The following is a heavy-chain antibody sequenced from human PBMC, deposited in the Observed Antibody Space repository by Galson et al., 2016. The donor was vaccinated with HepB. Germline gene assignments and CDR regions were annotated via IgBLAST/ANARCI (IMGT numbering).Heavy chain of an antibody. V-gene: IGHV1-18*01. D-gene: IGHD3-16*02. CDR3: ARWLYDSVWGSYRWAGMDV. CDR2: ISAYNGNT. J-gene: IGHJ6*02. CDR1: GYTFTNYG. Sequence: SVKVSCKASGYTFTNYGISWVRQAPGQGLEWMGWISAYNGNTDYAQKFRGRVSMTTDTSTSTAYMELRSLRSDDTAIYYCARWLYDSVWGSYRWAGMDVWGLGTTVTVS.